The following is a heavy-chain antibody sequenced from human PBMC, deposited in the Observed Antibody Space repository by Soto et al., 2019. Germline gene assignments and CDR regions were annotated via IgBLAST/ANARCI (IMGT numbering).Heavy chain of an antibody. CDR1: GGSISSYY. CDR2: IYYSGST. J-gene: IGHJ6*02. CDR3: ARRDYGGTNYYGMDV. D-gene: IGHD4-17*01. V-gene: IGHV4-59*08. Sequence: SETLSLTCTVSGGSISSYYWSWIRQPPGKGLEWIGYIYYSGSTNYNPSLKSRVTISVDTSKNQFSLKLSSVTAADTAVYYCARRDYGGTNYYGMDVWGQGTTVTVSS.